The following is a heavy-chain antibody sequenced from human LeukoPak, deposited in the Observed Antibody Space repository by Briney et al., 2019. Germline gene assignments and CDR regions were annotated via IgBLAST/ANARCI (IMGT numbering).Heavy chain of an antibody. J-gene: IGHJ4*02. V-gene: IGHV1-46*01. Sequence: ASVKVSCKASGYTFTSYYMHWVRQAPGQGLEWMGIINPSGGSTSYAQKFQGRVTMTRDTSTSTVYMGLSSLRSEDTAVYYCASLTAAAFGSDYWGQGTLVTVSS. CDR1: GYTFTSYY. CDR2: INPSGGST. CDR3: ASLTAAAFGSDY. D-gene: IGHD6-13*01.